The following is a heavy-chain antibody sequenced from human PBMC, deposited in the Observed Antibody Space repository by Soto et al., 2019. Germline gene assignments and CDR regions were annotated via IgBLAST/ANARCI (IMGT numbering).Heavy chain of an antibody. CDR3: AREGARGGSGSWKYGMDV. CDR2: IYYSGST. J-gene: IGHJ6*02. V-gene: IGHV4-31*03. CDR1: GGSISSGGYY. Sequence: QVQLQESGPGLVKPSQTLSLTCTVSGGSISSGGYYWSWIRQHPWKGLEWIGYIYYSGSTYYNPSLKSRVTISVDPSKNPFSLKLSSVTAADTAVYYCAREGARGGSGSWKYGMDVWGQGTTVTVSS. D-gene: IGHD3-10*01.